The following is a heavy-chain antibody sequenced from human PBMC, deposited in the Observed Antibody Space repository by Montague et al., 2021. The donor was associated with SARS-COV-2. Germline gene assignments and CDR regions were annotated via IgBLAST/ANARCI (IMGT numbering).Heavy chain of an antibody. Sequence: SETLFLTCAVSGGSFSDNFWTWIRQTPGKGLEWIGEINRSGSTNYNLSLKSRLSISIDTSKTQFYLNLRSSTAADTAIYYCARIGYYDRSGFSDFVRWFDPWGQGTLVTVS. D-gene: IGHD3-22*01. CDR1: GGSFSDNF. J-gene: IGHJ5*02. CDR3: ARIGYYDRSGFSDFVRWFDP. V-gene: IGHV4-34*01. CDR2: INRSGST.